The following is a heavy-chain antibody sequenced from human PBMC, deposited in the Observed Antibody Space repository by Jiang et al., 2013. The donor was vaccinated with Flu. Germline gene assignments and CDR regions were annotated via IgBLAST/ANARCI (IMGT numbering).Heavy chain of an antibody. CDR3: FGYSGYDFVY. CDR1: GGSISSSDYY. V-gene: IGHV4-39*01. J-gene: IGHJ4*02. Sequence: LLKPSETLSLTCTVSGGSISSSDYYWGWIRQPPGKGLEWIGSIYYGGTTDYNPSLKTRVTISVNTSKNQVSLNLSSLTAADTSVYYCFGYSGYDFVYWGQGTLVTVSS. D-gene: IGHD5-12*01. CDR2: IYYGGTT.